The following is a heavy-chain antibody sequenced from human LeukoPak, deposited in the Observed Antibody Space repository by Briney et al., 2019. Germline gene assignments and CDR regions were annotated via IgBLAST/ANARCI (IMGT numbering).Heavy chain of an antibody. CDR1: GYSITSGYN. Sequence: RTSETLSLTRTVSGYSITSGYNWAWIRQPPGKVLEWIGSIYHSGSAYYNPSLKSRVTISVDTSKNQFSLKLSSVTAADTAVYYCVRYCSSTTCYTRAVDYWGQGTLVTVSS. CDR3: VRYCSSTTCYTRAVDY. D-gene: IGHD2-2*02. V-gene: IGHV4-38-2*02. J-gene: IGHJ4*02. CDR2: IYHSGSA.